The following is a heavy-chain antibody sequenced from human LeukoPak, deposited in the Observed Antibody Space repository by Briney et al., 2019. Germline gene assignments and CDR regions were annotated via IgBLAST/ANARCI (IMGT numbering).Heavy chain of an antibody. CDR2: ISYDGSNK. J-gene: IGHJ6*02. Sequence: GRSLRLSCAASGFTFSSYAMHWVRQAPGKGLEWVAVISYDGSNKYYADSVKGRFTISRDNSKNALYLQMNSLRAEDTAVYYCASFRATIAARRRDYYGMDVWGQGTTVTVSS. D-gene: IGHD6-6*01. V-gene: IGHV3-30-3*01. CDR3: ASFRATIAARRRDYYGMDV. CDR1: GFTFSSYA.